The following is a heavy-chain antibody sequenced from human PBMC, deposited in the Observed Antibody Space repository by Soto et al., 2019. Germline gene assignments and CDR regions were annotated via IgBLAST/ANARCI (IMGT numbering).Heavy chain of an antibody. J-gene: IGHJ6*02. CDR2: TNPNSGGT. CDR1: GYTFTGYY. D-gene: IGHD1-20*01. CDR3: ANSVLYNWKFSHYYGMDV. Sequence: ASVKVSCKASGYTFTGYYMHWVRQAPGQGLEWMGWTNPNSGGTNYAQKFQGRVTMTRDTSISTAYMELSRLRSDDTAVYYCANSVLYNWKFSHYYGMDVWGQGTTVTVSS. V-gene: IGHV1-2*02.